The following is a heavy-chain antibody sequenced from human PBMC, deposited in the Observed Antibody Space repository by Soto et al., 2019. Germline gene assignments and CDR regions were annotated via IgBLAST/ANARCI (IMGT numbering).Heavy chain of an antibody. CDR2: IIPILGIA. V-gene: IGHV1-69*02. CDR3: ACSGVYCYGDCYSFDY. D-gene: IGHD2-21*02. Sequence: SVKVSCKASGGTFSSYTISWVRQAPGQGLEWMGRIIPILGIANYAQKFQGRVTITADKSTSTAYMELSSLRSEDTAVYYCACSGVYCYGDCYSFDYWGQGTLVSVSS. J-gene: IGHJ4*02. CDR1: GGTFSSYT.